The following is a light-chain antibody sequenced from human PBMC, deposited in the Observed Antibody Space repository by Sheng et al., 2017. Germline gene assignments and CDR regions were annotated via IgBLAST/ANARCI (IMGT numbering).Light chain of an antibody. CDR1: QSVTSN. J-gene: IGKJ1*01. Sequence: EIVMTQSPATLSVSPGERATLSCRASQSVTSNLVWYQQKPGQPPRLLIYDASNRATGIPARFSGIGSGTDFTLAISSLESEDFAVYYCQQRSNWPPTWTFGQGTKVEIK. CDR2: DAS. V-gene: IGKV3-11*01. CDR3: QQRSNWPPTWT.